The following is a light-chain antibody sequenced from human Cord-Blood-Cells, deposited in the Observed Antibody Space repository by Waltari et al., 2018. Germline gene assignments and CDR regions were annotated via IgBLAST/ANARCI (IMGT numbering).Light chain of an antibody. J-gene: IGKJ3*01. Sequence: EIVLTQSPATLSLSPGERATLSCRASQCVSSYLAWYQQTPGQAPRLLIYDASNTATGIPARFSGSGSGTDFTLTISSLEPEDFAVYYCQQRSIWPPFTFGPGTKVDIK. CDR1: QCVSSY. V-gene: IGKV3-11*01. CDR3: QQRSIWPPFT. CDR2: DAS.